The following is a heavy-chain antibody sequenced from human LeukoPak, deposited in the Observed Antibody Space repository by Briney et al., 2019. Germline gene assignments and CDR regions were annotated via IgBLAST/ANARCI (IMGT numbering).Heavy chain of an antibody. V-gene: IGHV1-69*06. CDR3: ATAVNGQWLRYNWFDP. CDR1: GGTFSSYA. Sequence: GASVKVSCKASGGTFSSYAISWVRRAPGQGLEWMGGIIPIFGTANYAQKFQGRVTMTEDTSTDTAYMELSSLRSEDTAVYYCATAVNGQWLRYNWFDPWGQGTLVTVSS. CDR2: IIPIFGTA. J-gene: IGHJ5*02. D-gene: IGHD6-19*01.